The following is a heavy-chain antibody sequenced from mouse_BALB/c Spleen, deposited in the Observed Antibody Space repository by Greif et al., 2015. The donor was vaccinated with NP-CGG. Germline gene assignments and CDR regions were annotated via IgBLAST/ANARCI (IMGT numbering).Heavy chain of an antibody. CDR1: GYAFSSYW. CDR2: IYPGDGDT. Sequence: QVQLQQSGAELVRPGSSVKISCKASGYAFSSYWMNWVKQRPGQGLEWIGQIYPGDGDTNYNGKFKGKATLTADKSSSTAYMQLRSLKSEDSAVNFCARSQGYYFDYWGQGTTLTVSS. J-gene: IGHJ2*01. V-gene: IGHV1-80*01. CDR3: ARSQGYYFDY.